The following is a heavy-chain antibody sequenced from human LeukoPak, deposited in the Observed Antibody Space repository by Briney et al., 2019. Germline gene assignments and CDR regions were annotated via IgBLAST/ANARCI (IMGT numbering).Heavy chain of an antibody. V-gene: IGHV4-31*03. J-gene: IGHJ3*02. D-gene: IGHD6-13*01. CDR3: ARVWGSSSWYGEDAFDI. CDR1: GGSISSGGYY. Sequence: SETLSLTCTVSGGSISSGGYYWSWIRQHPGKGLEWIGYIYYSGSTYYNPSLKSRVTISVDTSKNQFSLKPSSVTAADTAVYYCARVWGSSSWYGEDAFDIWGQGTMVTVSS. CDR2: IYYSGST.